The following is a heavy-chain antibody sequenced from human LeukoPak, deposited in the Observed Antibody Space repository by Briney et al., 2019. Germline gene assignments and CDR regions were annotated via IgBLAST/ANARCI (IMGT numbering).Heavy chain of an antibody. CDR1: GGSISTYY. CDR3: ARETWN. CDR2: VYYSGTT. D-gene: IGHD3-3*01. Sequence: PSETLSLTCTVSGGSISTYYWSWIRQPPGKGLEWIGFVYYSGTTEYNPSLKSRITISVDTSKNQFSLKLSSVTAADTAVYYCARETWNWGQGTLVTVSS. J-gene: IGHJ4*02. V-gene: IGHV4-59*12.